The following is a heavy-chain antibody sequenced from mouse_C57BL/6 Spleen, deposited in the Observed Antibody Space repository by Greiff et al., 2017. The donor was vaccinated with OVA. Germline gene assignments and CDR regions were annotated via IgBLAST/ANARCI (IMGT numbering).Heavy chain of an antibody. CDR3: ARGISYSNGYFDV. CDR1: GYTFTNYW. CDR2: IYPGGGYT. D-gene: IGHD2-5*01. Sequence: VQLQQSGAELVRPGTSVKMSCKASGYTFTNYWIGWAKQRPGHGLEWIGDIYPGGGYTNYNEKFKGKATLTADKSSSTAYMQFSSLTSEDSAIYYCARGISYSNGYFDVWGTGTTVTVSS. V-gene: IGHV1-63*01. J-gene: IGHJ1*03.